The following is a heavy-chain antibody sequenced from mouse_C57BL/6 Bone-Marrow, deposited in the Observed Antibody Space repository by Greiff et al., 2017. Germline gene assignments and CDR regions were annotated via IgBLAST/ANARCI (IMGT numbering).Heavy chain of an antibody. J-gene: IGHJ2*01. CDR2: INPGSGGT. V-gene: IGHV1-54*01. Sequence: VQVVESGAELVRPGTSVKVSCKASGYAFTNYLIEWVKQRPGQGLEWIGVINPGSGGTNYNEKFKGKATLTADKSSSTAYMQLSSLTSEDSAVYFCARTGYGSSYWGQGTTLTVSS. CDR1: GYAFTNYL. D-gene: IGHD1-1*01. CDR3: ARTGYGSSY.